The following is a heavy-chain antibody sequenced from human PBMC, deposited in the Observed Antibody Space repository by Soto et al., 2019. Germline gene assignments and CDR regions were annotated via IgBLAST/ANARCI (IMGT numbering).Heavy chain of an antibody. CDR3: AKLYGLAVTSPY. Sequence: PGGSLRLSCAASGFTFSSYAMSWVRQAPGKGLEWVAVIWYNGSNKYYADSVKGRFTISRDNSKNTLYLQMNSLRVEDTALYYCAKLYGLAVTSPYWGQGTLVTVSS. V-gene: IGHV3-33*06. CDR2: IWYNGSNK. J-gene: IGHJ4*02. CDR1: GFTFSSYA. D-gene: IGHD4-17*01.